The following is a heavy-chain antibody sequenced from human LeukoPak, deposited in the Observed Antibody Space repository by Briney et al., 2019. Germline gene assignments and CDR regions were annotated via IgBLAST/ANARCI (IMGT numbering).Heavy chain of an antibody. V-gene: IGHV3-33*01. CDR1: GFTFSSYG. Sequence: PGRSLRLSCAASGFTFSSYGMHWVRQAPGKGLEWVAVIWYDGSNKYYADSVKGRFTISRDNSKNTVYLQMNSLRAEDTAVFYCARDGTYTDYDPDFDIWGQGTLVTVSS. J-gene: IGHJ4*02. D-gene: IGHD5-12*01. CDR2: IWYDGSNK. CDR3: ARDGTYTDYDPDFDI.